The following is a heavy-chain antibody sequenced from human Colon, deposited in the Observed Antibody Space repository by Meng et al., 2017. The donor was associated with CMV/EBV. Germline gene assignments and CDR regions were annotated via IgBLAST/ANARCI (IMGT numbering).Heavy chain of an antibody. D-gene: IGHD6-6*01. V-gene: IGHV2-70*20. CDR1: GFSLSTSGMC. CDR3: ARSYSSSPYYYGMDV. CDR2: IDWDDDK. J-gene: IGHJ6*02. Sequence: SGPTLVKPTQTLTLTCTFSGFSLSTSGMCVSWVRQPPGKALEWLALIDWDDDKYYSTSLKTRLTISKDTSKNPVVLTMTNMDPVDTAPYYCARSYSSSPYYYGMDVWGQGTTVTVSS.